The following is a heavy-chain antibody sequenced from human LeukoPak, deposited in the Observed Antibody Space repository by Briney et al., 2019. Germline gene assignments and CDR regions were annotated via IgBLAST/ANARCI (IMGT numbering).Heavy chain of an antibody. CDR3: AREGDSNSVGWFDP. CDR2: INHSGST. Sequence: SETLSLTCAVYGGSFSGYYWSWIRQPPGKGLEWIGEINHSGSTNYNPSLKSRVTISVDTSKNQFSLKLSSVTAADTAVYYCAREGDSNSVGWFDPWGQGTLVTVSS. V-gene: IGHV4-34*01. J-gene: IGHJ5*02. CDR1: GGSFSGYY. D-gene: IGHD6-13*01.